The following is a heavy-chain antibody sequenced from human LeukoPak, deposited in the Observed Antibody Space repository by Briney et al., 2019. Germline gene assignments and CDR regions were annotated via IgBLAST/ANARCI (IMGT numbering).Heavy chain of an antibody. V-gene: IGHV4-31*03. CDR2: IYYSGST. D-gene: IGHD1-26*01. CDR1: GGSISSGGYY. CDR3: ARSGGYLSDAFDI. Sequence: SQTLSLTCTVSGGSISSGGYYWSWIRQHPGKGLEWIGYIYYSGSTYYNPSLKSRVTISVDTSKNQFSLKLSSVTAADTAVYYCARSGGYLSDAFDIWGQGTMVTVSS. J-gene: IGHJ3*02.